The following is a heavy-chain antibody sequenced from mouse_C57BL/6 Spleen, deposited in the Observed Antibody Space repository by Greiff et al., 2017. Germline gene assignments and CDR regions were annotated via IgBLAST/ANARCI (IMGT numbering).Heavy chain of an antibody. J-gene: IGHJ1*03. Sequence: QVQLQQPGAELVKPGASVKLSCKASGFTFTSYWMHWVKQRPGQGLEWIGMIHPNSGSTNYNEKFKSKATLTVDKSSSTAYMQLSSLTSEDSAVYYCARAVLRYFDVWGTGTTVTVSS. D-gene: IGHD1-1*01. CDR3: ARAVLRYFDV. CDR2: IHPNSGST. CDR1: GFTFTSYW. V-gene: IGHV1-64*01.